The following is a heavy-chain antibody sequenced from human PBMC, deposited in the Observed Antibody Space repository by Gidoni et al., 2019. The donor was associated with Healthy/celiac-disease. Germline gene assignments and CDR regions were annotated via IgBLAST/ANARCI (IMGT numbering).Heavy chain of an antibody. CDR2: INPNSGGT. CDR3: ARDRSSSWYGDDAFDI. V-gene: IGHV1-2*02. J-gene: IGHJ3*02. CDR1: GYTFTGYY. Sequence: QVQLVQSGAEVKKPGASVKVSCKASGYTFTGYYMHWVRQAPGQGLEWMGWINPNSGGTNYAQKFQGRGTMTRDTSISTAYMELSRLRSDDTAVYYCARDRSSSWYGDDAFDIWGQGTMVTVSS. D-gene: IGHD6-13*01.